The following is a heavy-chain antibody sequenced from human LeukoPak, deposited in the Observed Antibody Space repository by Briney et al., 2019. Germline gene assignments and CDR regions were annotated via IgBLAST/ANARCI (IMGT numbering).Heavy chain of an antibody. Sequence: PGGSLRLSCAASGFTFSSNYMSWVRQAPGKGLEWVSAISGSGGSTYCADSVKGRFTISRDNSKNTLYLQMNSLRAEDTAVYYCASYYDSSGYYYYYGMDVWGQGTTVTVSS. CDR2: ISGSGGST. CDR1: GFTFSSNY. V-gene: IGHV3-23*01. CDR3: ASYYDSSGYYYYYGMDV. J-gene: IGHJ6*02. D-gene: IGHD3-22*01.